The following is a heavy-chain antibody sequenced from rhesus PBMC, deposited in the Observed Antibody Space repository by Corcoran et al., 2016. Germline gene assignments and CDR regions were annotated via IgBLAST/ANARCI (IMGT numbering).Heavy chain of an antibody. D-gene: IGHD2-21*01. CDR3: ARAPLGRGYRFIDY. J-gene: IGHJ4*01. CDR2: IIPLGAIT. Sequence: QVQLVQSGAEVQKAGASVTVCCPASGFTFGGYALSWVRQARGQGLEWMGGIIPLGAITNYAEKCQGRVTITADTSTSTAYMERSSLRSEDTAVYYCARAPLGRGYRFIDYWGQGVLVTVSS. CDR1: GFTFGGYA. V-gene: IGHV1S10*01.